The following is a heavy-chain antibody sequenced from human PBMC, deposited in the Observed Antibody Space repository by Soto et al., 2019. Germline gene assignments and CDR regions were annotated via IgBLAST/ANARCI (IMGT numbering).Heavy chain of an antibody. J-gene: IGHJ3*01. CDR1: GFTFNYYW. V-gene: IGHV3-74*01. Sequence: GGSLRLSCAASGFTFNYYWMHWVRQAPGQGLVWVSHIHSDGSSTTYADSVKGRFTISRDNAKNTLYLQMNSLRAEDTAVYYCSRGDKGGFDLWGQGTTVTVSS. CDR3: SRGDKGGFDL. D-gene: IGHD2-21*02. CDR2: IHSDGSST.